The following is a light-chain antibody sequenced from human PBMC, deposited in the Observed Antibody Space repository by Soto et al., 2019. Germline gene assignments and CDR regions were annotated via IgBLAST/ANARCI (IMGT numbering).Light chain of an antibody. V-gene: IGKV3-20*01. CDR3: QQYGDSPWT. CDR1: QSVNSNY. CDR2: DTS. J-gene: IGKJ1*01. Sequence: EIVLMQSPGTLSLSPGEGATLSCRASQSVNSNYLAWYQQKPGQAPTVLIFDTSRRATGVPDRFSGSGSGTDFTLTISRLEPEDFAVYYCQQYGDSPWTFGRGTKVDIK.